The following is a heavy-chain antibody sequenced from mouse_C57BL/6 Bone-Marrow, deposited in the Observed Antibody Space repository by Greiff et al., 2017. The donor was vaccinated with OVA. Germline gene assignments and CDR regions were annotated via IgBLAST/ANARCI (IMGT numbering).Heavy chain of an antibody. V-gene: IGHV5-6*02. CDR1: GFTFSSYG. Sequence: EVMLVESGGDLVKPGGSLKLSCAASGFTFSSYGMSWVRQTPDKRLEWVATISSGGSYTYYPDRVKGRFTISRDNAKNTLYLQMSSLKSEDTAMYYCARRVAYWGQGTLVTVSA. J-gene: IGHJ3*01. CDR2: ISSGGSYT. CDR3: ARRVAY.